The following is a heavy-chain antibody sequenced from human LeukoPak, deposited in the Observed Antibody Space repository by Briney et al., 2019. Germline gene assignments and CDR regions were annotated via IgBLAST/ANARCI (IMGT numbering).Heavy chain of an antibody. CDR3: AKEGSITIPTMNDAFDI. CDR1: GFTFSSYA. Sequence: PGGSLRLSCAASGFTFSSYAMSWVRQAPGKGLEWVSTISGSGGSTNHADSVKGRFTISRDNSKNTLYLQMNSLRAEDTAVYYCAKEGSITIPTMNDAFDIWGQGTMVTVSS. V-gene: IGHV3-23*01. D-gene: IGHD2-2*01. J-gene: IGHJ3*02. CDR2: ISGSGGST.